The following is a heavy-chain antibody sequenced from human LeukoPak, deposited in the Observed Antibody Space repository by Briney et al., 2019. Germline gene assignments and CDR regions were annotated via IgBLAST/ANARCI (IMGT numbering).Heavy chain of an antibody. CDR3: ASWYEGSAFDI. V-gene: IGHV3-11*04. Sequence: PGGSLRLSCAASGFTFSDYYMSWIRQAPGKGLEWVSYISSSGSTIYYADSVKGRSTISRDNAKNSLYLQMSSLRAEDTAVYYCASWYEGSAFDIWGQGTMVTVSS. D-gene: IGHD3-10*01. CDR2: ISSSGSTI. J-gene: IGHJ3*02. CDR1: GFTFSDYY.